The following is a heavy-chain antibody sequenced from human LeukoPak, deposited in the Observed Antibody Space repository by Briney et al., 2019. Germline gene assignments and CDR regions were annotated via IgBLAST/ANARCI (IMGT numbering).Heavy chain of an antibody. D-gene: IGHD5-12*01. CDR2: ISGSGGST. CDR1: GFTFSSYG. J-gene: IGHJ4*02. CDR3: ARGPSGYHNT. V-gene: IGHV3-23*01. Sequence: PGGTLRLSCAASGFTFSSYGMSWVRQAPGKGLEWVSAISGSGGSTYYADSVKGRFTISRDNSKNTLYLQMNSRRAEDTAVYYCARGPSGYHNTGGQGTLVTVSS.